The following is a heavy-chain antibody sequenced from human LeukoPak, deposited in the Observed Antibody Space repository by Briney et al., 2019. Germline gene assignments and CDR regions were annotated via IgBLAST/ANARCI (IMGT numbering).Heavy chain of an antibody. CDR3: AKDAWIQLWLRPYYFDY. CDR1: GFTFSSYA. Sequence: GGSLRLSCAASGFTFSSYAMSWVRQAPGKGLEWVSAISGSGGSTYYADSVKGRFTISRDNSKNTLYLQMNSLRAEVTAVYYCAKDAWIQLWLRPYYFDYWGQGTLVTVSS. CDR2: ISGSGGST. J-gene: IGHJ4*02. V-gene: IGHV3-23*01. D-gene: IGHD5-18*01.